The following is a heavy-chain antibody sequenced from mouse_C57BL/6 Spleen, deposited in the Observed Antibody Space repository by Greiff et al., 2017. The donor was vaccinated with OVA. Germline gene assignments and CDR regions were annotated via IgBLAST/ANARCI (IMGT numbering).Heavy chain of an antibody. D-gene: IGHD4-1*01. V-gene: IGHV1-26*01. Sequence: EVQLQQSGPELVKPGASVKISCKASGYTFTDYYMNWVKQSHGKSLEWIGDINPNNGGTSYNQKFKGKATLTVDKSSSTAYMELRSLTSEDSAVYYCARSKLTGPYWGQGTTLTVSS. CDR3: ARSKLTGPY. J-gene: IGHJ2*01. CDR1: GYTFTDYY. CDR2: INPNNGGT.